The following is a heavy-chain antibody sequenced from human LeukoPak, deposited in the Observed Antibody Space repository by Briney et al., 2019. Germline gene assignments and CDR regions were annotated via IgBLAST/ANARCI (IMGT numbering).Heavy chain of an antibody. CDR1: GGSFSGYY. D-gene: IGHD5-18*01. CDR2: LNHSGST. CDR3: ARGGRGIQLWKYFDY. Sequence: SETLSLTCAVYGGSFSGYYWSWIRQPPGKGLEWIGELNHSGSTNYNPSLKSRVTISVDTSKNQFSLKLSSVTAADTAVYYCARGGRGIQLWKYFDYWGQGTLVTVSS. J-gene: IGHJ4*02. V-gene: IGHV4-34*01.